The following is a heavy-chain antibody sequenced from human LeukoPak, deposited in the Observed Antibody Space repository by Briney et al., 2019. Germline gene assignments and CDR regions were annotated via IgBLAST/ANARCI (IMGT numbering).Heavy chain of an antibody. Sequence: SSQTLSLTCTVSGDSIRTYYWSWIRQPPGKGLEWIGYVDHTGSTNFNRSLNGRVNISRDTSKNLFSLRLRSVTAADTAVYFCARGRVSSSTWYSTYYYYFYMDVWGKGTTVTVSS. J-gene: IGHJ6*03. V-gene: IGHV4-59*01. CDR3: ARGRVSSSTWYSTYYYYFYMDV. D-gene: IGHD1-1*01. CDR1: GDSIRTYY. CDR2: VDHTGST.